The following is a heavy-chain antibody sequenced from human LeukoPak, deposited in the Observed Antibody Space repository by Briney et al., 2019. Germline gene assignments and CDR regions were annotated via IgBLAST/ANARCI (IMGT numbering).Heavy chain of an antibody. D-gene: IGHD2-15*01. J-gene: IGHJ6*02. V-gene: IGHV7-4-1*02. CDR1: GYTFTSSA. Sequence: ASVKVSCKASGYTFTSSAMNWVRQAPGQGLEWMGWINTNTGNPTYAQGFTGRFVFSLDTSVSTAYLQISSLKAEDTAVYYCARVEVVAALYYYGMDVWGQGTTVTVSS. CDR3: ARVEVVAALYYYGMDV. CDR2: INTNTGNP.